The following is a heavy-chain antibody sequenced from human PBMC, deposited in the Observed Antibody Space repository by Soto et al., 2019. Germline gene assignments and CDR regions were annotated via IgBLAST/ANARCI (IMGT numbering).Heavy chain of an antibody. CDR2: ISAYNGNT. CDR3: ARARIAAAGSYYFDY. Sequence: ASVKVSCKASGYTFTSYGISWVRQAPGQGLEWMGWISAYNGNTNYAQKLQGRVTMITDTSTSTAYMELRSLRSDDTAVYYCARARIAAAGSYYFDYWGQGTLVTVSS. D-gene: IGHD6-13*01. V-gene: IGHV1-18*01. CDR1: GYTFTSYG. J-gene: IGHJ4*02.